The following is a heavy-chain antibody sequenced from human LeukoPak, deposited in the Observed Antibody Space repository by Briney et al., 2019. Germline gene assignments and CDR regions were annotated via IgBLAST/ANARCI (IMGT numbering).Heavy chain of an antibody. Sequence: GSLRLSCAPSGLILSSYVVSGVPQAPGKGLEWVSGISASRDRTYYADSAKGLFTISRDNSKNTLYLQMNSLRAEDTAMYYCAKDLPKITLFGALQHWGQGTLVTVSS. D-gene: IGHD3-3*01. CDR1: GLILSSYV. CDR2: ISASRDRT. V-gene: IGHV3-23*01. CDR3: AKDLPKITLFGALQH. J-gene: IGHJ1*01.